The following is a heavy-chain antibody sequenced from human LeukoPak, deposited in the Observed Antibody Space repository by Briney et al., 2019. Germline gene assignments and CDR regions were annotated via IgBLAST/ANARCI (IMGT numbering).Heavy chain of an antibody. D-gene: IGHD3-9*01. J-gene: IGHJ3*02. V-gene: IGHV1-18*01. CDR2: ISAYNGNT. CDR3: ARDPPYYDILTGYYAAAAFDI. Sequence: GASVKLSCKASGYTFTSYGISWVRQAPGQGLEWMGWISAYNGNTNYAQKLQGRVTMTTDTSTSTAYMELRSMRSDDTAVYYCARDPPYYDILTGYYAAAAFDIWGQGTMVTVSS. CDR1: GYTFTSYG.